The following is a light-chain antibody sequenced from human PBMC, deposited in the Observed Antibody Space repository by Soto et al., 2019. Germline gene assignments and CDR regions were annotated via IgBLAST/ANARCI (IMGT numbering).Light chain of an antibody. CDR2: EAS. V-gene: IGKV1-5*03. J-gene: IGKJ1*01. Sequence: DIQMTQSPSTLAASIGDRVTITCRASQSVYKWLACYQLKPGKAPNLLIYEASTLESGVPSRFSGSGSGTEFTLTISSLQPDDFATYYCQHYDTFPWTFGPGTRVEIK. CDR3: QHYDTFPWT. CDR1: QSVYKW.